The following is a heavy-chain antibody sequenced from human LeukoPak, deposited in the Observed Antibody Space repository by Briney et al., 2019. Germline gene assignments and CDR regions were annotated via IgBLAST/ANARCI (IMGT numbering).Heavy chain of an antibody. CDR2: ISYDGSNK. Sequence: GGSLRLSCAASGFTFSSYGMHWVRQAPGKGLEWVAVISYDGSNKYYADSVKGRFTISRDNSKNTLYLQMNSLRAEDTAVYYCAKEINHQWLVPLDAFDIWGQGTMVTVSS. V-gene: IGHV3-30*18. CDR1: GFTFSSYG. J-gene: IGHJ3*02. D-gene: IGHD6-19*01. CDR3: AKEINHQWLVPLDAFDI.